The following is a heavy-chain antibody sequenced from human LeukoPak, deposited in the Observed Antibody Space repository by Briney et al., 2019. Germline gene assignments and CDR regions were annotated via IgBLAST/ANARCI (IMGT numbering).Heavy chain of an antibody. CDR3: AREGPRIAAAIDY. Sequence: ASVKVSCKASGYTFTSYDINWVRQATGQGLEWMGWINPNSGGTNYAQKFQGRVTMTRDMSTSTVYMELSSLRSEDTAVYYCAREGPRIAAAIDYWGQGTLVTVSS. V-gene: IGHV1-2*02. J-gene: IGHJ4*02. D-gene: IGHD6-13*01. CDR1: GYTFTSYD. CDR2: INPNSGGT.